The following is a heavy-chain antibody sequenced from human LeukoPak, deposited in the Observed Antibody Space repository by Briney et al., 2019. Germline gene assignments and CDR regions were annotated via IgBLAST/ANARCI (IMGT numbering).Heavy chain of an antibody. J-gene: IGHJ4*02. CDR3: ATITIFGVAPEGY. D-gene: IGHD3-3*01. CDR1: GFTFSSYW. V-gene: IGHV3-23*01. CDR2: ISGSGGST. Sequence: GGSLRLSCAASGFTFSSYWMSWVRQAPGKGLEWVSAISGSGGSTYYADSVKGRFTISRDNSKNTLYLQMNSLRAEDTAVYYCATITIFGVAPEGYWGQGTLVTVSS.